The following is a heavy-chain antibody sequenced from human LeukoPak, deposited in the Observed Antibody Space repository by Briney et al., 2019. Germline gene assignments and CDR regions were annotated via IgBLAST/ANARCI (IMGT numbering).Heavy chain of an antibody. Sequence: GGSLRLSCAASGFTVSSNYMSWVRQAPGKGLEWVSSISSSSSYIYYADSVKGRFTISRDNAKNSLYLQMNSLRAEDTAVYYCARDKITGSGSIAARLHAFDIWGQGTMVTVSS. J-gene: IGHJ3*02. CDR3: ARDKITGSGSIAARLHAFDI. V-gene: IGHV3-21*01. CDR1: GFTVSSNY. CDR2: ISSSSSYI. D-gene: IGHD6-6*01.